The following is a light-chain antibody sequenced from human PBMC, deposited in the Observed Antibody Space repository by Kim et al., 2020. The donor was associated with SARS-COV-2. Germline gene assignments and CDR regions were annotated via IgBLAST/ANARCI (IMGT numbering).Light chain of an antibody. Sequence: GQSVTISCTGTSSDIGGYNYVSWYQQPPGKAPKLMIYEVTKRPSGVPDRFSGSKSANTASLTVSGLQAEDEADYYCMSYAGSKRVVFGGGTQLTVL. CDR2: EVT. J-gene: IGLJ2*01. CDR3: MSYAGSKRVV. CDR1: SSDIGGYNY. V-gene: IGLV2-8*01.